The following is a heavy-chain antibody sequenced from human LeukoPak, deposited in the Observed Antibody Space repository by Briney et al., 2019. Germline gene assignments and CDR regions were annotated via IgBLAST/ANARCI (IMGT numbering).Heavy chain of an antibody. CDR3: ARYIAARPPGDWFDP. J-gene: IGHJ5*02. CDR2: IIPIFGTA. CDR1: GGTFSSYA. Sequence: SVKPSCKASGGTFSSYAISWVRQAPGQGLEWMGGIIPIFGTANYAQKFQGRVTITADESTSTAYMELSSLRSEDTAVYYCARYIAARPPGDWFDPWGQGTLVTVSS. V-gene: IGHV1-69*13. D-gene: IGHD6-6*01.